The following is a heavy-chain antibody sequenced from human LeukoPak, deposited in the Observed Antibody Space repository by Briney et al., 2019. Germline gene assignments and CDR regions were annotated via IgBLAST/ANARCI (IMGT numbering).Heavy chain of an antibody. CDR1: GGSISSGDYY. Sequence: SQTLSLTCTVSGGSISSGDYYWSWIRYPPGKGLEWIGYTDYSGSTYYNPSLKSRVTISVDTSKNPFSLKLSSVTAPDTAVYYCAREGYYSGSGCLAPWGQGTLVTVSS. D-gene: IGHD3-10*01. V-gene: IGHV4-30-4*01. CDR3: AREGYYSGSGCLAP. CDR2: TDYSGST. J-gene: IGHJ5*02.